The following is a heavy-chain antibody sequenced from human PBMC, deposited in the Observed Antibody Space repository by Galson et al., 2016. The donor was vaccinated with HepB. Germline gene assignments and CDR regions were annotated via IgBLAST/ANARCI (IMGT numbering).Heavy chain of an antibody. CDR1: GFSLTTSGLS. D-gene: IGHD3-10*01. V-gene: IGHV2-70*01. CDR2: IDWGDDK. Sequence: PALVKPTQTLTLTCTFSGFSLTTSGLSVSWIRQPPGKALEWLALIDWGDDKYYPTSLKTRPTISRDTSRNPVVLRMTNMDPVDTATYYCARVLVVRGLLRSEVYHGMDVWGQGTTVTVSS. J-gene: IGHJ6*02. CDR3: ARVLVVRGLLRSEVYHGMDV.